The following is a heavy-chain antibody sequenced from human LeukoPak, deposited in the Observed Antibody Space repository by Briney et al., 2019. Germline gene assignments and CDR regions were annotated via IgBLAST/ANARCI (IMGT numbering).Heavy chain of an antibody. CDR2: INPNSGGT. J-gene: IGHJ4*02. CDR3: ARAPSYAYYDSSGSSDY. V-gene: IGHV1-2*06. CDR1: GYTFTGYY. Sequence: ASVKVSCKASGYTFTGYYMHWVRQAPGQGLEWMGRINPNSGGTNYAQKFQGRVTMTRDTSISPAYMELSRLRSDDTAVYYCARAPSYAYYDSSGSSDYWGQGTLVTVSS. D-gene: IGHD3-22*01.